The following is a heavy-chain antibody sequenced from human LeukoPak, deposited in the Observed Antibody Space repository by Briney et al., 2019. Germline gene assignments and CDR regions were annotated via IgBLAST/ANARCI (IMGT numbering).Heavy chain of an antibody. D-gene: IGHD1-26*01. Sequence: SETLSLTCTVSGGSISISAYYWGWIRQPPGKGLEWIGSISYSGSTYHNPSLKSRVTISVDTSRNRFSLELISVTAADTAVYYCATYSGTFYLQFDYWGQGTLVTVSS. J-gene: IGHJ4*02. CDR3: ATYSGTFYLQFDY. CDR2: ISYSGST. CDR1: GGSISISAYY. V-gene: IGHV4-39*01.